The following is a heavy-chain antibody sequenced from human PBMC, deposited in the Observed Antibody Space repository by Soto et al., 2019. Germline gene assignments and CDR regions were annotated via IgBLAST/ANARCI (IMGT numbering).Heavy chain of an antibody. CDR1: GGSISSYF. D-gene: IGHD6-13*01. V-gene: IGHV4-59*01. J-gene: IGHJ4*02. CDR2: VYYTGTT. Sequence: TLSLTCTVSGGSISSYFYIWVRQPPGKGLEWIGSVYYTGTTDYNPSLKSRVTISVDTSKTQFSLNLRSVTAADTAVYYCARDLAAVPRAFDYWGRGTLVTVSS. CDR3: ARDLAAVPRAFDY.